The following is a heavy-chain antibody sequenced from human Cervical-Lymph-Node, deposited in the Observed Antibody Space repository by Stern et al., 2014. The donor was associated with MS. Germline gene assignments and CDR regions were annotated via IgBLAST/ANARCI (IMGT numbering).Heavy chain of an antibody. V-gene: IGHV3-30*18. CDR3: AKNVDYAFDL. Sequence: VQLEESGGGVVHPGRSLKLSCVGSGFTFSNHGMHWVRQAPGKGLPWVTVISFDGSNKFYAKSVKGRFILSRDNSKNTLYLQMNSLRSEDTAVYYCAKNVDYAFDLWGQGTMVTVSP. J-gene: IGHJ3*01. CDR1: GFTFSNHG. CDR2: ISFDGSNK. D-gene: IGHD3/OR15-3a*01.